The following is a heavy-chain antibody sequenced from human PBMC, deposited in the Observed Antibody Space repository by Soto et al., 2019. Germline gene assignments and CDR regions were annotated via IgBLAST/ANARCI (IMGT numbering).Heavy chain of an antibody. V-gene: IGHV4-61*08. J-gene: IGHJ4*02. Sequence: ETLSLTCTVSGGSISSGGYYWTWIRQPPGKGLEWIGFMYNSGRTHYNPSLKSRVTISLDTSKNQFSLNLRSVTAADTAVYYCASMGYHYGSGSYPLDYWGQGTLVTVSS. D-gene: IGHD3-10*01. CDR3: ASMGYHYGSGSYPLDY. CDR1: GGSISSGGYY. CDR2: MYNSGRT.